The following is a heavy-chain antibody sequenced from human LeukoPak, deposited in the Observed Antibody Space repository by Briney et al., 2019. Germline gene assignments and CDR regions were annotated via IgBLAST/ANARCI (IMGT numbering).Heavy chain of an antibody. Sequence: GGSLRLSCAGSGFPFSGYSMNWVRQTPGKGLEWVSSMSILSGITYYAESVKGRFAVSRDNAKNLLHLQMNSLRVEDTAIYYCAREFEYSTSGAGYWGQGTLVTVSS. CDR2: MSILSGIT. CDR3: AREFEYSTSGAGY. J-gene: IGHJ4*02. D-gene: IGHD6-6*01. V-gene: IGHV3-21*01. CDR1: GFPFSGYS.